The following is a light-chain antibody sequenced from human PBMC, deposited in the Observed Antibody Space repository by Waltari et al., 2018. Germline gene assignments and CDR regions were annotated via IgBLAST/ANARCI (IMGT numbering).Light chain of an antibody. Sequence: QLVVTQSPSASASLGASVKLTCTLRSGHGSYAIAWPQQQPEKGPRFLLRVNSDGGHNKGDGIPGRFSGSSSGAERYLIISGLQSEDEADYYCQTWDTDIVVFGGGTKLTV. CDR1: SGHGSYA. V-gene: IGLV4-69*01. J-gene: IGLJ2*01. CDR3: QTWDTDIVV. CDR2: VNSDGGH.